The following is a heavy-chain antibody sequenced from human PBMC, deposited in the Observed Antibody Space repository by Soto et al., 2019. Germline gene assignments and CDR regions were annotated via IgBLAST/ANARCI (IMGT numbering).Heavy chain of an antibody. CDR3: AKDSGLRYFDWLLPV. V-gene: IGHV4-39*02. D-gene: IGHD3-9*01. CDR2: IKYSGTT. J-gene: IGHJ6*02. Sequence: SETLSLTCTVSGGSISSSSCHWGWIRQPPGKGLEWIASIKYSGTTFYNPSLKSRVTLSVDTSKNQFALKLSSVTAAETAVYYCAKDSGLRYFDWLLPVWGQGTTVT. CDR1: GGSISSSSCH.